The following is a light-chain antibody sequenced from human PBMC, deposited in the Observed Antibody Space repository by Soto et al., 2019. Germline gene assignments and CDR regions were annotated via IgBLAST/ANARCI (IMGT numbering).Light chain of an antibody. V-gene: IGKV3-20*01. Sequence: EIVWTQSPGTLSLSPGERATLSCRASQSVSTYYLAWYQQKPGQAPRLLIYGASSRATGIPDRFSGTGSGTDFTLTISRLEPEDFAVYYCQEYGTSRTFGQGTNVDIK. CDR3: QEYGTSRT. CDR2: GAS. CDR1: QSVSTYY. J-gene: IGKJ1*01.